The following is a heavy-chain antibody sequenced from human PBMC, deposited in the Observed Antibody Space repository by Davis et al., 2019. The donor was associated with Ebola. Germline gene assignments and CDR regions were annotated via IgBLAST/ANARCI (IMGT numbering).Heavy chain of an antibody. J-gene: IGHJ6*02. Sequence: GESLKISCAASGFTFDDYTMHWVRQAPGKGLEWVSLISWDGGSTYYADSVKGRFTISRDNSKNSLYLQMNSLRTEDTALYYCAKDSSGFYYGSGISAAGMDVWGQGTTVTVSS. D-gene: IGHD3-10*01. CDR1: GFTFDDYT. CDR2: ISWDGGST. CDR3: AKDSSGFYYGSGISAAGMDV. V-gene: IGHV3-43*01.